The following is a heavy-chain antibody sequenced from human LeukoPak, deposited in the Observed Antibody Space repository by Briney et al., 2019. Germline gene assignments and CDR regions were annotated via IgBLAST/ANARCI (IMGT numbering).Heavy chain of an antibody. D-gene: IGHD4-17*01. V-gene: IGHV3-30-3*01. CDR1: GFTFSSYS. CDR2: ISHDGNKN. CDR3: ARALRAVTTGPFSQYYYYGMDV. Sequence: PGGSLRLSCAASGFTFSSYSMDCVRQAPGKGLEWVALISHDGNKNSYADSVKGRFTISRDTSKNTLYLQMNSLRPEDTAMYSCARALRAVTTGPFSQYYYYGMDVWGQGTTVTVSS. J-gene: IGHJ6*02.